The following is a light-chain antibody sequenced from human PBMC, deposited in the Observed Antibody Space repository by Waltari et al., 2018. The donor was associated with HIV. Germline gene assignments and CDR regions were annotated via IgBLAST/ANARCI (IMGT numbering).Light chain of an antibody. J-gene: IGLJ2*01. CDR2: DDS. CDR3: QVWDESNEQVV. CDR1: NIAGRK. V-gene: IGLV3-21*02. Sequence: YVLTQPPSVSVAPGQTARINCGGDNIAGRKVHWYQRRPGQAPALFVFDDSDRPAGIPERFSGSISGNTATLIISRVEDGDEADYYCQVWDESNEQVVFGGGTRLTVL.